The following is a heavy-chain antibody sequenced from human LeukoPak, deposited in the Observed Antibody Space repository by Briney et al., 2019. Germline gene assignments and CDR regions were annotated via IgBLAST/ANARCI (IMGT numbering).Heavy chain of an antibody. D-gene: IGHD4-17*01. Sequence: ASVKVSCKASGYTFTSYGISWVRQAPGQGLEWMGGIIPIFGTANYAQKFQGRVTITADVSTSTAYMEMSSLRSEDTAVYYCASGVRYGDYGWFDPWGQGTLVTVSS. CDR2: IIPIFGTA. CDR1: GYTFTSYG. CDR3: ASGVRYGDYGWFDP. J-gene: IGHJ5*02. V-gene: IGHV1-69*13.